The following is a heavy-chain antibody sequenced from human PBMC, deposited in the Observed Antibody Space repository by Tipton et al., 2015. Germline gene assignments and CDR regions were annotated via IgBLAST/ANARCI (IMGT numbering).Heavy chain of an antibody. CDR3: ARDLEHGMDV. V-gene: IGHV4-61*08. CDR2: IQYSGST. J-gene: IGHJ6*02. D-gene: IGHD5-24*01. Sequence: TLSLTCAVSGYSIRGAYYWVWIRQPPGKELEWIGYIQYSGSTNYNPSLKSRVTISVDTSKTQFSLKMRSVTAPDTAVYYCARDLEHGMDVWGHGTTVTVSS. CDR1: GYSIRGAYY.